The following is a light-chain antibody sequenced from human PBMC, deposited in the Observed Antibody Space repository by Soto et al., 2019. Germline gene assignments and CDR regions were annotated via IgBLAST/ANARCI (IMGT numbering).Light chain of an antibody. CDR3: QQYGSSPPYT. V-gene: IGKV3-20*01. Sequence: EVVLTQSPGTLSLSPGERATLSCRASQSVSNNYFAWYQQKPGQAPRLLIFRSSERATGIPDSFSGSGSGTDFTLSISRLEPEDCAVYYCQQYGSSPPYTFGQGTKLEIK. J-gene: IGKJ2*01. CDR1: QSVSNNY. CDR2: RSS.